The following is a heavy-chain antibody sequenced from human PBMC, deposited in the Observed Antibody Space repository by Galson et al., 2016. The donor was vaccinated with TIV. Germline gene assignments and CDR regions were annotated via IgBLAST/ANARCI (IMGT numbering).Heavy chain of an antibody. CDR2: INPSGGST. V-gene: IGHV1-46*01. D-gene: IGHD6-19*01. CDR1: GYTFTSYY. CDR3: ARVLEVAGTDY. J-gene: IGHJ4*02. Sequence: SAKVSCKASGYTFTSYYMHWVRQAPGQGLEWMGIINPSGGSTSYAQKFQGRVTMTRDTSTSTVYMELSSLRSEDTAVYYCARVLEVAGTDYWGQGTLVTVSS.